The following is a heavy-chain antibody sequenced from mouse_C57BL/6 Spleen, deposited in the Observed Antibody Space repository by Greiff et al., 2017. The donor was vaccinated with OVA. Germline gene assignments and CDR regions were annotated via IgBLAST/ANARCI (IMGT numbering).Heavy chain of an antibody. Sequence: EVKLVESGGGLVKPGGSLKLSCAASGFTFSSYAMSWVRQTPEKRLEWVATISDGGSYTYYPDNVKGRFTISRDNAKNNLYLQMSHLKSEDTAMYYCARETTAQARGYYFDYWGQGTTRTVSS. CDR2: ISDGGSYT. D-gene: IGHD3-2*02. J-gene: IGHJ2*01. V-gene: IGHV5-4*01. CDR1: GFTFSSYA. CDR3: ARETTAQARGYYFDY.